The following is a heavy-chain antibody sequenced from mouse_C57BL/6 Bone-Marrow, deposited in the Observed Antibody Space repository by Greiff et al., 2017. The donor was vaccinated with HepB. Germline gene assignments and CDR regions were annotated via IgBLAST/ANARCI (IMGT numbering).Heavy chain of an antibody. V-gene: IGHV1-42*01. J-gene: IGHJ4*01. CDR1: GYSFTGYY. CDR2: INPSTGGT. Sequence: VQLQHSGPELVKPGASVKISCKASGYSFTGYYMNWVKQSPEKSLEWIGEINPSTGGTTYNQKFKAKATLTVDKSSSTAYMQLKSLTSEDSAVYYCATTVVATRYAMDYWGQGTSVTVSS. CDR3: ATTVVATRYAMDY. D-gene: IGHD1-1*01.